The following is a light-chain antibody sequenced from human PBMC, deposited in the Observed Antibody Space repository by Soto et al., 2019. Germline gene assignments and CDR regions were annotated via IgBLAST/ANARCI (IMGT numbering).Light chain of an antibody. CDR3: FSYTTSSTWV. CDR1: SSDVGSYNY. CDR2: DVS. J-gene: IGLJ3*02. Sequence: QSALTQPASVSGSPGQSITLSCTGTSSDVGSYNYVSWYQQHPGKAPKLMIYDVSNRPSGVSIRFSGSKSGNTASLTISGLQAEDEAHYYCFSYTTSSTWVFGGGTKVTVL. V-gene: IGLV2-14*01.